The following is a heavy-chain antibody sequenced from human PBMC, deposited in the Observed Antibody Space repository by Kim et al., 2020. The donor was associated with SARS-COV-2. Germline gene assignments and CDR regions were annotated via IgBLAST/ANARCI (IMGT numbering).Heavy chain of an antibody. CDR3: ARGGYGSIDY. J-gene: IGHJ4*01. Sequence: SETLSLTCTVSGGSISSGGYYWSWIRQHPGKGLEWIGYIYYSGSTYYNPSLKSRVTISVDTSKNQFSLKLSSVTAADTAVYYCARGGYGSIDYWGHGTLVTVSS. V-gene: IGHV4-31*03. CDR1: GGSISSGGYY. CDR2: IYYSGST. D-gene: IGHD3-10*01.